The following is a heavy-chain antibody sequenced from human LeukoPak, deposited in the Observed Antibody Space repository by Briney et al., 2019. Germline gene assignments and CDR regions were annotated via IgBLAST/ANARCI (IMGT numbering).Heavy chain of an antibody. CDR2: INHSGST. V-gene: IGHV4-34*01. Sequence: PSETLSLTCAVYGGSFSGYYWSWIRQPPGKGLEWIGEINHSGSTNYNPSLKSRVTISVDTSKNQFSLKLSSVTAADTAVYYCAGHSRWLQLELDYWGQGTLVTVSS. CDR3: AGHSRWLQLELDY. CDR1: GGSFSGYY. J-gene: IGHJ4*02. D-gene: IGHD5-24*01.